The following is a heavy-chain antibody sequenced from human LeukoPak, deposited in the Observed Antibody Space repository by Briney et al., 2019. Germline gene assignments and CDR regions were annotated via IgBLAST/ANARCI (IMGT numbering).Heavy chain of an antibody. Sequence: ASENVSCKASGYTFTSYDINWVRQATGQGLEWMGWMNPNSGNTGYAQKFQGRVTMTRNTSISTAYMELSSLRSEDTAVYYCARGLFHHFWSGYYHWGQGTLVTVSS. V-gene: IGHV1-8*01. J-gene: IGHJ5*02. CDR1: GYTFTSYD. CDR3: ARGLFHHFWSGYYH. CDR2: MNPNSGNT. D-gene: IGHD3-3*02.